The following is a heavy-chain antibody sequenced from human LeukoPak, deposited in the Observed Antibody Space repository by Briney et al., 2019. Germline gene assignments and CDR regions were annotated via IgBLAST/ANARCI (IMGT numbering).Heavy chain of an antibody. J-gene: IGHJ4*02. CDR1: GFTFSDYY. V-gene: IGHV3-11*04. Sequence: GGSLRLSCAASGFTFSDYYMSWIRQAPGKGLEWVSYISSRGSTIYYADSVKGRFTISRDNAKNSLYLQMNSLRAEDTAVYYCARAGYYYDSSGYFGYWGQGTLVTVSS. CDR2: ISSRGSTI. CDR3: ARAGYYYDSSGYFGY. D-gene: IGHD3-22*01.